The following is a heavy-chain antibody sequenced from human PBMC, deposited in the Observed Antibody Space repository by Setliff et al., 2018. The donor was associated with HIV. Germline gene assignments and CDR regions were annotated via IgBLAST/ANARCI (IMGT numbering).Heavy chain of an antibody. CDR3: ARLGRPYSGQGWFDP. V-gene: IGHV4-39*01. CDR2: IYYSGST. Sequence: SETLSLTCTVSGGSISSSTYYWGWIRQPPGKGLEWIGTIYYSGSTYYNPSLKSRLTISVDTSKNQFSLKLSSVTATDSAVYYCARLGRPYSGQGWFDPWGQGTLVTVSS. J-gene: IGHJ5*02. CDR1: GGSISSSTYY. D-gene: IGHD5-12*01.